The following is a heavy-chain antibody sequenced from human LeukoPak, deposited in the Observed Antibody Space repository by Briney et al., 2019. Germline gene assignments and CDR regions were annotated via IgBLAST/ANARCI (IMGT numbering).Heavy chain of an antibody. CDR1: GYTFTSYG. D-gene: IGHD6-19*01. V-gene: IGHV1-18*01. CDR2: ISAYNGNT. Sequence: ASVKVSCKASGYTFTSYGISWARQAPGQGLEWMGWISAYNGNTNYAQKLQGRVTMTTDTSTSTAYMELRSLRSDDTAVYYCARVGSGWYGYYYYGVDVWGQGTTVTVSS. J-gene: IGHJ6*02. CDR3: ARVGSGWYGYYYYGVDV.